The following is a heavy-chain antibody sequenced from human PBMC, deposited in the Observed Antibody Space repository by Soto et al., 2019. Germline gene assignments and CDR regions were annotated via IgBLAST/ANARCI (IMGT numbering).Heavy chain of an antibody. Sequence: GPGPRPPSETLSLTCSVSGGSVDSGSHYWAWIRQPPGKGLEWIGYIYYSGSPNYKPSLKRRVTMLVDTSKNPFSLKLSSVTAADTAVYYCARGADCTNGVCYLSYWFDPWGQGTLVTVSS. CDR1: GGSVDSGSHY. CDR2: IYYSGSP. J-gene: IGHJ5*02. V-gene: IGHV4-61*01. CDR3: ARGADCTNGVCYLSYWFDP. D-gene: IGHD2-8*01.